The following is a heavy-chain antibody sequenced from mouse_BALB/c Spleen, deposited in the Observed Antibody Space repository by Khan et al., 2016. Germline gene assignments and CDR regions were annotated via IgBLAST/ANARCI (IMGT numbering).Heavy chain of an antibody. V-gene: IGHV1-7*01. D-gene: IGHD1-1*01. Sequence: VQLVETGAELAKPGASVKMSCKASGYTFINYWILWIKQRPGQGLAWIGYINPSTGYTEYNQNFKDKATLTEDKSSSTAYMQLSSLTSEDSTVYYCARRGLRWDFDYWGQGTTLTVSS. CDR2: INPSTGYT. CDR1: GYTFINYW. CDR3: ARRGLRWDFDY. J-gene: IGHJ2*01.